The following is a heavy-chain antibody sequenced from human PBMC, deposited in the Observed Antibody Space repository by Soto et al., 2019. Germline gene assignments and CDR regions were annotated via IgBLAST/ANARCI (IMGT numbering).Heavy chain of an antibody. V-gene: IGHV2-5*02. Sequence: QITLKESGPALLKPTQTLTLTCSFSGFTLTTGPAGVGWIRQPPGKALEWLALIYWDDDRRYSPSLKSRLTITKDTSKDQVVLTMTNMDPVDTGTYYCVHTRGRGNSACFDAWGQGTLVTVSS. J-gene: IGHJ5*02. CDR1: GFTLTTGPAG. CDR2: IYWDDDR. D-gene: IGHD2-21*02. CDR3: VHTRGRGNSACFDA.